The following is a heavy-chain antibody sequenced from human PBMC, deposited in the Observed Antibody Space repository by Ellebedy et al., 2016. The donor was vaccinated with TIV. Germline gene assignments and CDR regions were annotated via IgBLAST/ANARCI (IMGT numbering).Heavy chain of an antibody. J-gene: IGHJ4*02. D-gene: IGHD6-13*01. CDR3: ARDRWQQLVPFDY. CDR2: ISSSSSCI. Sequence: GESLKISCAASGFTFSSYSMNWVRQAPGKGLEWVSSISSSSSCIYYADSVKGRFTISRDNAKNSLYLQMNSLRAEDTAVYYCARDRWQQLVPFDYWGQGTLVTVSS. CDR1: GFTFSSYS. V-gene: IGHV3-21*01.